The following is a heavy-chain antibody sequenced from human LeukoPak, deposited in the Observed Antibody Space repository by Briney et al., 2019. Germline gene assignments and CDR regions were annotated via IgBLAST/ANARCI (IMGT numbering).Heavy chain of an antibody. CDR1: GFTFSSYS. J-gene: IGHJ4*02. CDR3: ARAPPRHSSSWTGPFDY. CDR2: ISSSSSYI. V-gene: IGHV3-21*01. Sequence: GGSLRLSCAASGFTFSSYSMNWVRQAPGKGLEWVSSISSSSSYIYYADSVKGRFTISRDNAKNSLYLQMTSLRAEDTAVYYCARAPPRHSSSWTGPFDYWGQGTLVTVFS. D-gene: IGHD6-13*01.